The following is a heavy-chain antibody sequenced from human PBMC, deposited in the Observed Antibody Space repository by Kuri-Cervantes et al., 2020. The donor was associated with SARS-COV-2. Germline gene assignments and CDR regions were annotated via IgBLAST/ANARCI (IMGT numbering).Heavy chain of an antibody. CDR2: IYNSGST. Sequence: ESLKISCTVSGGSISSYYWSWIRQPPGKGLEWIGYIYNSGSTNYNPSLKSRVTISVGKSKNQFSLKLSSVTAADTAVYYCARGAIAAAAFDYWGQGTLVTVSS. CDR1: GGSISSYY. V-gene: IGHV4-59*12. J-gene: IGHJ4*02. CDR3: ARGAIAAAAFDY. D-gene: IGHD6-13*01.